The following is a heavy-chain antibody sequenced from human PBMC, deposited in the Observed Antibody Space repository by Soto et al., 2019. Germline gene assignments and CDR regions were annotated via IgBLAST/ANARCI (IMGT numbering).Heavy chain of an antibody. CDR3: TKDTQISKWLLDPQDAFDI. J-gene: IGHJ3*02. CDR1: GFTFSSYA. D-gene: IGHD6-19*01. Sequence: EVQLLESGGGLVQPGGSLRLSCAASGFTFSSYAMSWVRQAPGKGLEWVSAISGSGGSTYYADSVKGRFTISRDNSKNTLYLQMNSPRAEDTAVYYCTKDTQISKWLLDPQDAFDIWGQGTMVTVFS. CDR2: ISGSGGST. V-gene: IGHV3-23*01.